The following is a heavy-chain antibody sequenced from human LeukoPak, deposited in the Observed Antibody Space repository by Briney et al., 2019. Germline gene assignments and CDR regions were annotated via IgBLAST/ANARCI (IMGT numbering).Heavy chain of an antibody. J-gene: IGHJ4*02. V-gene: IGHV4-39*01. D-gene: IGHD3-16*01. CDR1: GGSISSSSYY. Sequence: SETLSLTCTVPGGSISSSSYYWGWIRQPPGKGLEWIGSIYYSGSTYYNPSLKSRVTISVDTSKNQFSLKLSSVTAADTAVYYCARHRGGLFDYWGQGTLVTVSS. CDR3: ARHRGGLFDY. CDR2: IYYSGST.